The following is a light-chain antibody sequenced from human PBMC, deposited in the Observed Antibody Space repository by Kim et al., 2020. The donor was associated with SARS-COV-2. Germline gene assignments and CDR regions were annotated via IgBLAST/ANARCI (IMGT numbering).Light chain of an antibody. Sequence: QSVTISCPGPSSDVGGYTYVSCSQQHPGKAPKLMIYDVSKRPSGVPDRFSGSKSGNTASLTISGLQAEDEADYYCCSYAGSYTLYVFGTGTKVTVL. CDR3: CSYAGSYTLYV. J-gene: IGLJ1*01. V-gene: IGLV2-11*01. CDR1: SSDVGGYTY. CDR2: DVS.